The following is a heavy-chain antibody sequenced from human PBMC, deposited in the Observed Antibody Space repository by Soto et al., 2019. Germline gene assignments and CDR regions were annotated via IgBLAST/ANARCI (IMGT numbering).Heavy chain of an antibody. J-gene: IGHJ4*02. Sequence: VQLVESGGGVVQPGRSLRLSCAASGFTFSDYAMHWVRQAPGKGLEWVAVVSHDGRNTHYADSVKGRFTISRDSSKNTVSVEMTRLRAEDTAVYYCGKGGRQWLVTSDFNYWGQGALVCVSS. CDR3: GKGGRQWLVTSDFNY. CDR1: GFTFSDYA. CDR2: VSHDGRNT. D-gene: IGHD6-19*01. V-gene: IGHV3-30*18.